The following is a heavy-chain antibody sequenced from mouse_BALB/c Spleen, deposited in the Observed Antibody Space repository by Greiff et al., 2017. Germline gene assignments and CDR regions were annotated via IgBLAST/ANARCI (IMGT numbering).Heavy chain of an antibody. V-gene: IGHV5-2*03. CDR1: EYEFPSHD. CDR2: INSDGGST. Sequence: EVKLMESGGGLVQPGESLKLSCESNEYEFPSHDMSWVRKTPEKRLELVAAINSDGGSTYYPDTVKGRFTISRDNAKNTLYLQMSSLKSEDTAMYYCARLPPRVGAMDYWGQGTSVTVSS. J-gene: IGHJ4*01. CDR3: ARLPPRVGAMDY.